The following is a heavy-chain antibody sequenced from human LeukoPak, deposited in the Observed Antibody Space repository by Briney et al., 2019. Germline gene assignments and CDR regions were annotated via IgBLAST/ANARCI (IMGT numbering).Heavy chain of an antibody. CDR3: AHARGTDY. Sequence: RPGGSLRLSCTASGFTFRNYAMSWVRQAPGKGLEWVSAISGTEGSTNYADSVKGRFTISRDNSKNTLYLQMNSLRAEDTAVYYCAHARGTDYWGQGTLVTVSS. J-gene: IGHJ4*02. CDR1: GFTFRNYA. CDR2: ISGTEGST. V-gene: IGHV3-23*01.